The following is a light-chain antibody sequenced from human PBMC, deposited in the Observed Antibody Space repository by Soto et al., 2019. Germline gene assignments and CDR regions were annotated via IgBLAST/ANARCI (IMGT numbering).Light chain of an antibody. CDR3: QQYNSYSAWT. J-gene: IGKJ1*01. CDR1: RSISSW. CDR2: DAS. V-gene: IGKV1-5*01. Sequence: DIQRTQSTSTLSASLGDRFTSTRLAIRSISSWLAWYQQKPGKAPQLLIYDASSLESGVPPRFSGSGSGTEFTLTISSLQPDDFATYYCQQYNSYSAWTFGQGTKVEIK.